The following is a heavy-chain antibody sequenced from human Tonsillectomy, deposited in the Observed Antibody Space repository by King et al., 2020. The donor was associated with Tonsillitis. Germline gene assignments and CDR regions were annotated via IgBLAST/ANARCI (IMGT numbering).Heavy chain of an antibody. CDR3: ARGRIAVAGTGLRFDY. J-gene: IGHJ4*02. D-gene: IGHD6-19*01. CDR2: ISYDGSNK. Sequence: VQLVESGGGVVQPGRSLRLSCAASGFTFSSYAMHWVRQAPGKGLEWVAVISYDGSNKYYADSVTGRITISRDNSKNTLYLQMNSLRAEDTAVYYCARGRIAVAGTGLRFDYWGQGPLVTVSS. CDR1: GFTFSSYA. V-gene: IGHV3-30-3*01.